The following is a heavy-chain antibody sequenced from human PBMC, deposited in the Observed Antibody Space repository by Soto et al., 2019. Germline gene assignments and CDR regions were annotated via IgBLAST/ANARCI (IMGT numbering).Heavy chain of an antibody. J-gene: IGHJ3*02. CDR1: RFTFSGYW. V-gene: IGHV3-7*01. CDR2: IKEDGSEK. CDR3: ARGARI. Sequence: EVQLVESGGDLVQPGGSLRLSCADSRFTFSGYWMYWVRQAPGKGLEWVANIKEDGSEKNYVDSVRGRFTISRDNAKNSLYLQRNSLRAEDPAVYYCARGARICGQGTMVTVSS.